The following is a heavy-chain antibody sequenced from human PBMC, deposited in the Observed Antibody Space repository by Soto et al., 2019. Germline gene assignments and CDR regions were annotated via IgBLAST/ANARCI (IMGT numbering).Heavy chain of an antibody. J-gene: IGHJ5*02. CDR1: GGSISSSSYY. V-gene: IGHV4-39*01. Sequence: PSETLSLTXTVSGGSISSSSYYWGWIRQPPGKGLEWIGSIYYSGSTYYNPSLKSRVTISVDTSKNQFSLKLSSVTAADTAVYYCATLATTYYDYVWGSYRHNWFDPWGQGTLVTVSS. D-gene: IGHD3-16*02. CDR3: ATLATTYYDYVWGSYRHNWFDP. CDR2: IYYSGST.